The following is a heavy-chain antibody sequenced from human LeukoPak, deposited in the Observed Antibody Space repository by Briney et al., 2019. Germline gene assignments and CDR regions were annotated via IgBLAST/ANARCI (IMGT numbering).Heavy chain of an antibody. CDR2: ISGSGGST. D-gene: IGHD3-10*01. J-gene: IGHJ4*02. Sequence: GGSLSLSCAASGFTFSSYGMSWVRQAPGKGLEWVSAISGSGGSTYYADSVKGRFTISRDNSKNTLYLQMNSLRAEDTAVYYCAKGSLWFGVVEYYFDYWGQGTLVTVSS. V-gene: IGHV3-23*01. CDR3: AKGSLWFGVVEYYFDY. CDR1: GFTFSSYG.